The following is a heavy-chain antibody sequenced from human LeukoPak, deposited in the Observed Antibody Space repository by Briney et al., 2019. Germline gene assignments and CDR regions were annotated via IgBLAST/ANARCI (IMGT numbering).Heavy chain of an antibody. V-gene: IGHV3-21*01. J-gene: IGHJ5*02. Sequence: GGSLRLSCAASGFTFSSYSMNWVRQAPGKGLEWVSSISSSSSYIYYADSVKGRFTISRDNAKNSLYLQMNRLRDEDTAVYYCSTVSGFRFDPWGQGTLVTVSS. CDR1: GFTFSSYS. CDR3: STVSGFRFDP. CDR2: ISSSSSYI. D-gene: IGHD1-1*01.